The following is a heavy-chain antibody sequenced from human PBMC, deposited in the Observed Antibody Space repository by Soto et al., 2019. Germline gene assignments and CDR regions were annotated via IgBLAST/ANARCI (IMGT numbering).Heavy chain of an antibody. CDR3: ARGPRNLRGQQLVRWGNYYYGMDV. J-gene: IGHJ6*02. CDR2: INHSGST. CDR1: GGSFSGYY. D-gene: IGHD6-13*01. Sequence: SETLSLTCAVYGGSFSGYYWSWIRQPPGKGLEWIGEINHSGSTNYNPSLKSRVTISADTSKNQFSLKLSSVTAADTAVYYCARGPRNLRGQQLVRWGNYYYGMDVWGQGTTVTVSS. V-gene: IGHV4-34*01.